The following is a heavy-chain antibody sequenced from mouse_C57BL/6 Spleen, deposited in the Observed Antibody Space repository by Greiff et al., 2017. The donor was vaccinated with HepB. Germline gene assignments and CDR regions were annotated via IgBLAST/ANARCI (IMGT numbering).Heavy chain of an antibody. Sequence: QVQLQQSGAELARPGASVKLSCKASGYTFTSYGISWVKQRTGQGLEWIGEIYPRSGNTSYNEKFKGKATLTADKSSSTAYMELRILTSEDSAVYFCSRRGYYYGSSPQWFAYWGQGTLVTVSA. J-gene: IGHJ3*01. CDR3: SRRGYYYGSSPQWFAY. D-gene: IGHD1-1*01. V-gene: IGHV1-81*01. CDR2: IYPRSGNT. CDR1: GYTFTSYG.